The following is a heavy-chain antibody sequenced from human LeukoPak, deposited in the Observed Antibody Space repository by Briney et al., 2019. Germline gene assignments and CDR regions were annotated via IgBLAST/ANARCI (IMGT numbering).Heavy chain of an antibody. CDR1: GGCFNGYY. CDR3: ARGGFLFFDY. V-gene: IGHV4-34*01. D-gene: IGHD2-21*01. J-gene: IGHJ4*02. CDR2: INHSGST. Sequence: SETLSLTCAVNGGCFNGYYWSWIRQPPGKGLEWIGEINHSGSTNYNPSLKSRVTISVDTSKNQFSLKLSSVTAADTAVYYCARGGFLFFDYWGQGTLVTVSS.